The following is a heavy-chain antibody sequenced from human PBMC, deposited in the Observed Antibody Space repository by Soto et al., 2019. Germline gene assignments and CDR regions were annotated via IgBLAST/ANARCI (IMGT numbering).Heavy chain of an antibody. J-gene: IGHJ4*02. CDR2: ISYDGSYQ. V-gene: IGHV3-30*18. CDR3: AKGGEVRGVLEDH. Sequence: QVQLVESGGGVVQPGTSLRLSCEASGFAFNKFGIHWVRQAPGKGLEWVAFISYDGSYQYYADSVQGRLTITRDNSMNTLNMQLNSLRREDTAVYYCAKGGEVRGVLEDHWGQGTLVTVSS. D-gene: IGHD2-8*01. CDR1: GFAFNKFG.